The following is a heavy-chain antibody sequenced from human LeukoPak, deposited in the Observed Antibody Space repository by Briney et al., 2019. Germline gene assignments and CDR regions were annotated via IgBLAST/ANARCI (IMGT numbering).Heavy chain of an antibody. D-gene: IGHD6-19*01. J-gene: IGHJ4*02. CDR3: ARHRYSSAWSVVDY. CDR1: GGSISTYY. CDR2: IYYSGST. Sequence: PSETLSLTCTVSGGSISTYYWSWVRQPPGKGLEWIGDIYYSGSTNYNPSLKSRVTISVDTSNNQFSLKLTAVTAADTAVYYCARHRYSSAWSVVDYWGQGTLVTVSS. V-gene: IGHV4-59*08.